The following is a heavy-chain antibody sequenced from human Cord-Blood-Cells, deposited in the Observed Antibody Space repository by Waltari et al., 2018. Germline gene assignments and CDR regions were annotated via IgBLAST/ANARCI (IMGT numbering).Heavy chain of an antibody. CDR1: GGTFSSYA. D-gene: IGHD4-4*01. V-gene: IGHV1-69*12. CDR3: ARTHDYSNYWFDP. CDR2: IIPSCGTA. Sequence: QVQLVQSGAEVKKPGSSVKVSCKASGGTFSSYAISWVRQAPGQGLEWMGGIIPSCGTANSAQKCQGRVTITADESTSTAYMELSSLRSEDTAVYYCARTHDYSNYWFDPWDQGTLVTVSS. J-gene: IGHJ5*02.